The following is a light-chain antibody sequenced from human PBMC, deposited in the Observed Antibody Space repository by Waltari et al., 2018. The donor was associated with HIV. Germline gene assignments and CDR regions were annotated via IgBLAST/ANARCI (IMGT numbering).Light chain of an antibody. CDR2: DAS. CDR3: QLRDSWPPRFP. Sequence: DIVLTQSPATLSLSPGERATLSSRASQSISRNLAWYQQKPGQAPRLLIYDASNRATGIPARFSGSGSGTDFILNISSLEPEDFAVYYCQLRDSWPPRFPFGPGTKVDIK. V-gene: IGKV3-11*01. CDR1: QSISRN. J-gene: IGKJ3*01.